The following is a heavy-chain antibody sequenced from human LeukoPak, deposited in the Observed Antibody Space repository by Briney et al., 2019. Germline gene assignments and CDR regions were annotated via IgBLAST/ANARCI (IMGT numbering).Heavy chain of an antibody. V-gene: IGHV1-69*01. D-gene: IGHD5-18*01. CDR1: GGTFSSYA. J-gene: IGHJ6*02. Sequence: SVKVSCKASGGTFSSYAISWVRQAPGQELEWMGGIIPIFGTANYAQKFQGRVTITADESTSTAYMELSSLRSEDTAVYYCASSRGYSYGPGGGMDVWGQGTTVTVSS. CDR2: IIPIFGTA. CDR3: ASSRGYSYGPGGGMDV.